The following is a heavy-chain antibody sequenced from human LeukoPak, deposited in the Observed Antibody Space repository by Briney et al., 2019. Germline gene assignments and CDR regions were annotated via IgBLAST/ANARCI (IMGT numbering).Heavy chain of an antibody. Sequence: SQTLSLTCAISGDSVSSNSAAWNWIRQSLSRGLEWLGRTYYRSKWYNDYAVSLKSRITINPDTSKNQFSLQLNSVTPEDTAVYYCARGFYYTGMDVWGQGTTVTVSS. D-gene: IGHD3-10*01. CDR3: ARGFYYTGMDV. CDR2: TYYRSKWYN. V-gene: IGHV6-1*01. CDR1: GDSVSSNSAA. J-gene: IGHJ6*02.